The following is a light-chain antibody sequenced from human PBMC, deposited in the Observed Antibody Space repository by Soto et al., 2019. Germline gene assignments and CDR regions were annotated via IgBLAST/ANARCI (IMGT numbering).Light chain of an antibody. Sequence: AIPMTQSPSSLSASTGDRVTITCRASQGISSYLAWYQQKPGKAPKLLIYAASTLQSGVPSRFSGSGSGTDFTLTISCLQSEDFATYYCQQYYSYPRTFGQGTKLEIK. J-gene: IGKJ2*02. V-gene: IGKV1-8*01. CDR2: AAS. CDR3: QQYYSYPRT. CDR1: QGISSY.